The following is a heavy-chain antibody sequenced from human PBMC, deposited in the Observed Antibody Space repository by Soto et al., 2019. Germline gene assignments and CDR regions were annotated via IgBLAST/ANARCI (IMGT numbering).Heavy chain of an antibody. CDR3: ARVRQGCSANNCYFDP. CDR1: GGSVRASDW. Sequence: SETLSLTCTLSGGSVRASDWWNWVRQSPDKGLEWIAEVHISGHSNYNPPLRSRVSVSIDSSKNQFYLNLNSVTAADTAIYYCARVRQGCSANNCYFDPWGQGTQVTVSS. CDR2: VHISGHS. D-gene: IGHD1-1*01. J-gene: IGHJ5*01. V-gene: IGHV4-4*02.